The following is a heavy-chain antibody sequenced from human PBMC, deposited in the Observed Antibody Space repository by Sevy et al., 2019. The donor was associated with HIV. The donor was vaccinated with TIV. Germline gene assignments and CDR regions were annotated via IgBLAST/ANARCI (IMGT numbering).Heavy chain of an antibody. Sequence: GGSLRLSCAASGFAFNTFGMHWVRRAPGKWLEWVAFISFDENIEYYADSVKGRFTISRDNSKNMLYLQMNSLRAEDTAMYYCARDRYCSTSRCYNWIDPWGQGTLVTVSS. D-gene: IGHD2-2*01. CDR3: ARDRYCSTSRCYNWIDP. V-gene: IGHV3-33*01. CDR1: GFAFNTFG. CDR2: ISFDENIE. J-gene: IGHJ5*02.